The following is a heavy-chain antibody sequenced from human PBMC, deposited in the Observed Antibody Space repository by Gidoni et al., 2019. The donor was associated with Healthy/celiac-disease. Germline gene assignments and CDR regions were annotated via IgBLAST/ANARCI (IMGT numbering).Heavy chain of an antibody. J-gene: IGHJ4*02. CDR3: AHSSMMGVGGYYPFDH. CDR1: GFSLSTSGVG. V-gene: IGHV2-5*01. CDR2: IYWSDDR. Sequence: QITLRESGPTLVKPTQTLTLTCTFSGFSLSTSGVGVGWIRQPPGKALEWLAVIYWSDDRRYSPSLKSRLTITKDTSKNQVVLTMTNMDPVDTATYYCAHSSMMGVGGYYPFDHWGQGTLVTVSS. D-gene: IGHD3-22*01.